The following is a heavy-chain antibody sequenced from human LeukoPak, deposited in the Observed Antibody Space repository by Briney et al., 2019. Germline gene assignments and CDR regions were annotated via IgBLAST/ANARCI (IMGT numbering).Heavy chain of an antibody. D-gene: IGHD2-15*01. J-gene: IGHJ3*02. CDR3: AGGVGSAFDI. CDR1: GYTFTTSG. CDR2: ISAYDGNT. V-gene: IGHV1-18*01. Sequence: ASVKVSCKASGYTFTTSGISWVRQAPGQGLEWMGWISAYDGNTGYAQRLQGRVTMTTDTSTGTAYMELRSLRFEDTAIYYCAGGVGSAFDIWGQGTMVTVSS.